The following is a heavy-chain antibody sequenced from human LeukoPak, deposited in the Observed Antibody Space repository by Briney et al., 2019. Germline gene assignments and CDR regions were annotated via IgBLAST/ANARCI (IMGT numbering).Heavy chain of an antibody. D-gene: IGHD1-26*01. CDR2: INTDGSTT. CDR1: GFTFSNDW. J-gene: IGHJ4*02. Sequence: GGSLRLSCAASGFTFSNDWMHWVRQAPGKGLVWVSRINTDGSTTTYADSVKGRFTISRDNAKNTLYLQMNNLRVEDTAVYYCARGRGGSYHYWGQGTLVTVSS. V-gene: IGHV3-74*01. CDR3: ARGRGGSYHY.